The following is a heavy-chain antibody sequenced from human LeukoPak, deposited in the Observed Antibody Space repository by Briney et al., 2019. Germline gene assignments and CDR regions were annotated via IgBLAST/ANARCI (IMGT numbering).Heavy chain of an antibody. CDR2: ISWNSGSI. V-gene: IGHV3-9*03. CDR1: GFTFDDYD. CDR3: AKDIGSSGDAFDI. Sequence: GGSLRLSCAASGFTFDDYDMHWVRQAPGKGLEWVSGISWNSGSIGYADSVKGRFTTSRDNAKNSLYLQMNSLRAEDMALYYCAKDIGSSGDAFDIWGQGTMVTVSS. J-gene: IGHJ3*02. D-gene: IGHD3-10*01.